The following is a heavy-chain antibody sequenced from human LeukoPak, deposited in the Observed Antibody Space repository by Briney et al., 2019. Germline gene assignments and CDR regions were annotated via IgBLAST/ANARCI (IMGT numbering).Heavy chain of an antibody. CDR3: ARGHSGSYSGLDY. D-gene: IGHD1-26*01. CDR1: GFTVSSNY. Sequence: GGSLRLSCAASGFTVSSNYMSWVRQAPGKGLEWVSVIYSGGSTYYADSVKGRFTISRDNSKNTLYLQMNSLRAEDTAVYYCARGHSGSYSGLDYWGQGTLVTVSS. CDR2: IYSGGST. V-gene: IGHV3-53*01. J-gene: IGHJ4*02.